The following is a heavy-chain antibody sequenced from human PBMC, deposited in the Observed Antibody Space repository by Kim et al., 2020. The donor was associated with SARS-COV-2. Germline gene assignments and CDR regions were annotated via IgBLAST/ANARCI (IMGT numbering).Heavy chain of an antibody. CDR3: AREGGSSWYFDY. CDR2: IYYSGST. D-gene: IGHD6-13*01. Sequence: SETLSLTCTVSGGSISSGGYYWSWIRQHPGKGLEWIGYIYYSGSTYYNPSLKSRVTISVDTSKNQFSLKLSSVTAADTAVYYCAREGGSSWYFDYWGQGTLVTVSS. J-gene: IGHJ4*02. V-gene: IGHV4-31*03. CDR1: GGSISSGGYY.